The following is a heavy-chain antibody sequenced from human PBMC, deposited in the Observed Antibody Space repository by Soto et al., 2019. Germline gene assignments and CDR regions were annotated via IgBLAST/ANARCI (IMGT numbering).Heavy chain of an antibody. J-gene: IGHJ6*02. CDR3: ARGGSYYYDSSGYYGNPLCYYGMDV. CDR2: IYYSGST. V-gene: IGHV4-31*03. D-gene: IGHD3-22*01. Sequence: QVQLQESGPGLVKPSQTLSLTCTVSGGSISSGGYYWSWIRQHPGKGLERIGYIYYSGSTYYNPALKSRVTISVETYKNQFSLKLSSVNVADTAVYYCARGGSYYYDSSGYYGNPLCYYGMDVWGQGTTVTGSS. CDR1: GGSISSGGYY.